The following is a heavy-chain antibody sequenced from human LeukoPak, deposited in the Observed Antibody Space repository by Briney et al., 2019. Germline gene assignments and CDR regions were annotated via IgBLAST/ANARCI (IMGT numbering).Heavy chain of an antibody. CDR1: GGSISSYY. V-gene: IGHV4-59*01. CDR3: ARDLRGPLGYFDL. D-gene: IGHD3-10*01. Sequence: PSETLSLTCTVSGGSISSYYWSWIRQPPGKGLEWVGFIYCSGCTNYNPSLKGRVTISVDTSKNQFSLKLSSVTAADTAAYYCARDLRGPLGYFDLWGRGTLVTVSS. J-gene: IGHJ2*01. CDR2: IYCSGCT.